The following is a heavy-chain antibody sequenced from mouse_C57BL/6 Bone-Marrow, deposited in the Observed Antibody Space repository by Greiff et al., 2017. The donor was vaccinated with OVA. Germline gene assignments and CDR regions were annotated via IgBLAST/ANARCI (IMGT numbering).Heavy chain of an antibody. CDR2: ISGGGGNT. Sequence: EVKVVESGGGLVKPGGSLKLSCAASGFTFSSYTMSWVRQTPEKRLEWVATISGGGGNTYYPDSVKGRFTISRDNAKNTLYLQMSSLRSEDTALYDCARHRNYDYFDYWGQGTTLTVSS. V-gene: IGHV5-9*01. D-gene: IGHD2-1*01. CDR1: GFTFSSYT. CDR3: ARHRNYDYFDY. J-gene: IGHJ2*01.